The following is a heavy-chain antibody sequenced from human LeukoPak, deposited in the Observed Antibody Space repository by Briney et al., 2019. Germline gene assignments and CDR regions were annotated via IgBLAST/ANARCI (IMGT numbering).Heavy chain of an antibody. V-gene: IGHV5-51*01. D-gene: IGHD6-19*01. Sequence: GASLKIPCRGAGYSFTNCWSGGVGRRPGKDLEWMGIIYPGDSDTRYSPSFQGQVTISADKSISTAYLQWSSLKASDTAMYYCARPYSSGWVFFDYWGQGTLVTVSS. J-gene: IGHJ4*02. CDR1: GYSFTNCW. CDR2: IYPGDSDT. CDR3: ARPYSSGWVFFDY.